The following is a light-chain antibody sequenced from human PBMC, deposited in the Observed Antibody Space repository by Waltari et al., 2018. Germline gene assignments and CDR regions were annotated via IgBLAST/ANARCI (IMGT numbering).Light chain of an antibody. Sequence: DIQMTQSPSTLSASVGDRVTISCRASQNVGTWLAWYQQKPGKAPKLLIYMASSVGSGVPSRFSGSGSGTEFTLTISSLQPDAFATYSCQQYSSFSTFGQGTKV. V-gene: IGKV1-5*03. CDR2: MAS. CDR1: QNVGTW. CDR3: QQYSSFST. J-gene: IGKJ2*01.